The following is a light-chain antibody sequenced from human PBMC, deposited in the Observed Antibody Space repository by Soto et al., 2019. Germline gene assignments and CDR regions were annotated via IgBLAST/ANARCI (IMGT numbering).Light chain of an antibody. Sequence: QSALTQPASVSGSPGQSITISCTGTSSDVGGYKYVSWYQQHPGKAPKLMIFDVSARPSGISNRFSGSKSGHTASLTISGLQAEDEADYYCSSYTSSSTYVFGTGTKLTVL. CDR3: SSYTSSSTYV. J-gene: IGLJ1*01. V-gene: IGLV2-14*03. CDR2: DVS. CDR1: SSDVGGYKY.